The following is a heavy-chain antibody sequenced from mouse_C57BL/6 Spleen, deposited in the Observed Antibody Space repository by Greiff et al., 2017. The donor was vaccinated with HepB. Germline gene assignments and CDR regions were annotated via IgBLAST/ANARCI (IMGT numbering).Heavy chain of an antibody. V-gene: IGHV5-17*01. CDR2: ISSGSSTI. CDR1: GFTFSDYG. J-gene: IGHJ3*01. CDR3: ASRAYGSSYGFAY. Sequence: EVKLMESGGGLVKPGGSLKLSCAASGFTFSDYGMHWVRQAPEKGLEWVAYISSGSSTIYYADTVKGRFTISRDNAKNTLFLQMTSLRSEDTAMYYCASRAYGSSYGFAYWGQGTLVTVSA. D-gene: IGHD1-1*01.